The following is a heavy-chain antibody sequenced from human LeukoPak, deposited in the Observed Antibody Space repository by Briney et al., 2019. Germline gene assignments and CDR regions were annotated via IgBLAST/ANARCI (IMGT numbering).Heavy chain of an antibody. V-gene: IGHV4-39*07. CDR2: IFYSGRT. CDR3: ARGGGDYDIDY. J-gene: IGHJ4*02. D-gene: IGHD4-17*01. CDR1: GGSISSSTYY. Sequence: ASETLSLTCTVSGGSISSSTYYWGWIRQPPGKGLEWIGSIFYSGRTYYNPSLKSRVTMSVDTSKNQFSLKLSSVTAADTAVYYCARGGGDYDIDYWGQGTLVTVSS.